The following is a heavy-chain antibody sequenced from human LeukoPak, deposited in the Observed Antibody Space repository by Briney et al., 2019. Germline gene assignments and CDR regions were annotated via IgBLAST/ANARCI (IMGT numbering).Heavy chain of an antibody. V-gene: IGHV4-30-4*08. J-gene: IGHJ3*02. CDR1: GGSISSGDYY. CDR3: AGSVVPAAEDAFDI. CDR2: IYYSGST. D-gene: IGHD2-2*01. Sequence: SQTLSLTCTVSGGSISSGDYYWSWIRQPPGKGLEWIGYIYYSGSTYYNPSLKSRVTISVDTSKNQFSLKLSSVTAADTAVYYCAGSVVPAAEDAFDIWGQGTMVTVSS.